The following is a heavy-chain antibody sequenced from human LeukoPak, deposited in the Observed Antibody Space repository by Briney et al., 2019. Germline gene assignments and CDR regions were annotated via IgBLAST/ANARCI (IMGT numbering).Heavy chain of an antibody. CDR1: GGSINNYY. CDR2: IYYSGST. D-gene: IGHD6-19*01. V-gene: IGHV4-59*01. J-gene: IGHJ4*02. CDR3: ARVGSVAGPVGVFDY. Sequence: SETLSLTCTVSGGSINNYYWSWMRQPPGKGLEYIGYIYYSGSTNYNPSLKSRVTISVDTSKSQFSLKLTSVTAADTAVYYCARVGSVAGPVGVFDYWGQGTLVSVSS.